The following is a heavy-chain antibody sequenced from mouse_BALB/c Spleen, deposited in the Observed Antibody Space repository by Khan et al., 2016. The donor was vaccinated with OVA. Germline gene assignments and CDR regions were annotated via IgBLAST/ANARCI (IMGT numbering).Heavy chain of an antibody. CDR1: GYTFTSYW. Sequence: DLVKPGASVKLSCKASGYTFTSYWINWIKQRPGQGLEWIGRIAPGSGSTDYNEMFKGKAALTVDTSSSTAYIQFNSLSSEDSAFYFCARKLYYFDYWGQGTTLTVPS. V-gene: IGHV1S41*01. J-gene: IGHJ2*01. CDR3: ARKLYYFDY. CDR2: IAPGSGST.